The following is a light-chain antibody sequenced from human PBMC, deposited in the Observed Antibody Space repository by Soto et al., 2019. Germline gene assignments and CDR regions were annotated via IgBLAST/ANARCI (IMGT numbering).Light chain of an antibody. CDR2: GAA. CDR3: HQVNDWPRGT. Sequence: EIVMTQSPATLSVSPCERATLSCSASQSISSSLAWYQQKPGQAPRLLIYGAATRATDIPARFSGGGSGTEFTLTINSLQSEDVAVYYCHQVNDWPRGTFGQGTKVEVK. CDR1: QSISSS. V-gene: IGKV3-15*01. J-gene: IGKJ1*01.